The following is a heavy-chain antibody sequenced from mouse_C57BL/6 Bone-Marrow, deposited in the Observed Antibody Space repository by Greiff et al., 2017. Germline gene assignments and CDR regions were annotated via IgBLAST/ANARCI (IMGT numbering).Heavy chain of an antibody. V-gene: IGHV1-7*01. CDR3: ARWDYGSSYEDY. CDR2: INPSSGYT. D-gene: IGHD1-1*01. CDR1: GYTFTSYW. J-gene: IGHJ2*01. Sequence: QVQLKESGAELAKPGASVKLSCKASGYTFTSYWMHWVKQRPGQGLEWIGYINPSSGYTKYNQKFKDKATLTADKSSSTAYMQLSSLTYEYSAVYYCARWDYGSSYEDYWGQGTTLTVSS.